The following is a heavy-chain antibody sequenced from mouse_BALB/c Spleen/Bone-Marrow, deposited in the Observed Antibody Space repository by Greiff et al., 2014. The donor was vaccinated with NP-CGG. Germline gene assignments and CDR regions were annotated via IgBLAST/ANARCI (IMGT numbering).Heavy chain of an antibody. V-gene: IGHV2-9*02. Sequence: VQLQESGPGLVAPSQSLSISCTVSGFSLTSYGVHWVRQPPGKGLEWLGVIWADGSTNYNSDLMSRLNISKDNSKSQVFLKMNSLQTDDTAMYYCARITTATGAMDYWGQGTSVTVSS. CDR1: GFSLTSYG. J-gene: IGHJ4*01. CDR2: IWADGST. D-gene: IGHD1-2*01. CDR3: ARITTATGAMDY.